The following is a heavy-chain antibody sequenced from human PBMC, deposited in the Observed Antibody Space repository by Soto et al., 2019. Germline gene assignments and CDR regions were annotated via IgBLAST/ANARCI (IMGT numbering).Heavy chain of an antibody. CDR1: GGSVSSGSYY. J-gene: IGHJ6*02. CDR2: IYYSGST. V-gene: IGHV4-61*01. CDR3: ARDDYTVYGMDV. D-gene: IGHD3-3*01. Sequence: QVQLQESGPGLVKPSETLSLTCTVSGGSVSSGSYYWSWIRQPPGKGLEWIGYIYYSGSTNYNPSLKIRVTISVDTSKNQFSLKLSSVTAADTAVYYCARDDYTVYGMDVWGQGTTVTVSS.